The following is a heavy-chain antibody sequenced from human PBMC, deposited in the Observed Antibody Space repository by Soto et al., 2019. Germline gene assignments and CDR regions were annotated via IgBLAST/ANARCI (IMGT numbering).Heavy chain of an antibody. D-gene: IGHD2-2*01. J-gene: IGHJ6*02. CDR3: ARVGGLVPAAMRQGGYYYGMDV. Sequence: PGGSLRLSCAASGFTFSSYAMHWVRQAPGKGLEWVAVISYDGSNKYYADSVKGRFTISRDNSKNTLYLQMNSLRAEDTAVYYCARVGGLVPAAMRQGGYYYGMDVWGQGTTVTVSS. CDR2: ISYDGSNK. CDR1: GFTFSSYA. V-gene: IGHV3-30-3*01.